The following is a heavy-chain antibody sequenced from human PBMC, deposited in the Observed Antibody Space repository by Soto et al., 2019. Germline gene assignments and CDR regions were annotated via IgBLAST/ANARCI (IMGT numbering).Heavy chain of an antibody. CDR1: GGIFSTYA. CDR3: AREPDDYGAENYDYRFAF. J-gene: IGHJ4*02. V-gene: IGHV1-69*01. Sequence: QVQLVQSGAEVKKPGSSVKVSCKASGGIFSTYAISWLRQAPGQGREWMGGIIPIFGTPNYAQRFHDRVTITADESTSKAYMELSRMSSDDTAVYYCAREPDDYGAENYDYRFAFWGPGTLVTVSS. D-gene: IGHD3-10*01. CDR2: IIPIFGTP.